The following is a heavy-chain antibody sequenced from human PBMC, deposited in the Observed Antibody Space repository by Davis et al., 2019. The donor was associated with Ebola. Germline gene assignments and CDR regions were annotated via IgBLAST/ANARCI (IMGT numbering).Heavy chain of an antibody. CDR2: ISAYNGNT. Sequence: AASVKVSCKASGGTFSSYAISWVRQAPGQGLEWMGWISAYNGNTNYAQKLQGRVTMTTDTSTSTAYMELRSLRSDDTAVYYCARDGYYDFWSGYYTRVSYFDYWGQGTLVTVSS. V-gene: IGHV1-18*01. CDR3: ARDGYYDFWSGYYTRVSYFDY. CDR1: GGTFSSYA. J-gene: IGHJ4*02. D-gene: IGHD3-3*01.